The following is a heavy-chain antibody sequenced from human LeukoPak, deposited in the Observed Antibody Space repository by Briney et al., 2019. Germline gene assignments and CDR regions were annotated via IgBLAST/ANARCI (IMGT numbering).Heavy chain of an antibody. D-gene: IGHD2-2*01. J-gene: IGHJ5*02. V-gene: IGHV4-4*02. Sequence: PSETLSLTCAVSGGSISSSNWWSWVRQPPGKGLEWIGEIYHSGSTNYNPSLKSRVTISVDKSKNQFSLKLSSVTAADTAVYYCASSRRYCSSTSCYATGPGTVDPWGQGTLVTVSS. CDR1: GGSISSSNW. CDR2: IYHSGST. CDR3: ASSRRYCSSTSCYATGPGTVDP.